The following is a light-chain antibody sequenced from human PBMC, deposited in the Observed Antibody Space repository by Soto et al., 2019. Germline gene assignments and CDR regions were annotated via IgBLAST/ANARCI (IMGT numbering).Light chain of an antibody. CDR1: SSDVGAYNY. J-gene: IGLJ7*01. CDR2: EVT. CDR3: SSFASSNTWV. Sequence: QSALTQPPSASGSPGQSVTISCTGTSSDVGAYNYVSWYQQHAGKAPKLVIYEVTKRPSGVPDRFSGSKSANTASLTVSGLQAEAEADYYCSSFASSNTWVFGGGTQLTVL. V-gene: IGLV2-8*01.